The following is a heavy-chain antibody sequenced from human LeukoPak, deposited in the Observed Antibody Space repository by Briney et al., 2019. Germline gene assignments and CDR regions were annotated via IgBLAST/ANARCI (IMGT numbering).Heavy chain of an antibody. V-gene: IGHV1-18*01. J-gene: IGHJ4*02. CDR3: ARDRPSYYDFWSGYRTAYTFDY. CDR1: GYTFTSYG. D-gene: IGHD3-3*01. CDR2: ISAYNGNT. Sequence: ASVKVSCKASGYTFTSYGISWVRQAPGQGLEWMGWISAYNGNTNYAQKLQGRVAMTTDTSTSTAYMELRSLRSDDTAVYYCARDRPSYYDFWSGYRTAYTFDYWGQGTLVTVSS.